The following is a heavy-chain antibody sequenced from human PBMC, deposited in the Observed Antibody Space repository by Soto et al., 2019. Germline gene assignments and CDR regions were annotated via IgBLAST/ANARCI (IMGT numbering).Heavy chain of an antibody. D-gene: IGHD3-22*01. CDR3: AREPTYYYDSSGYYPY. J-gene: IGHJ4*02. CDR2: IYYSGST. Sequence: QVQLQESGPGLVKPSQTLSLTCTVSGGSISSGDYYWSWIRQPPGKGLEWIGYIYYSGSTYYNPSLKSRVTISVDTSKNQFSLKLSSVTAADTAVYYCAREPTYYYDSSGYYPYWGQGTLVTVSS. V-gene: IGHV4-30-4*01. CDR1: GGSISSGDYY.